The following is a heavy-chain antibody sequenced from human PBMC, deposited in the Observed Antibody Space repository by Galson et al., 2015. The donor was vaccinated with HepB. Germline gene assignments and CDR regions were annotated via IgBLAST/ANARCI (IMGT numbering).Heavy chain of an antibody. CDR1: GFTFSGPA. J-gene: IGHJ6*02. D-gene: IGHD3-10*01. Sequence: SLRLSCAASGFTFSGPAMHWVRQASGKGLEWVGRIRSKANSYATAYAASVKGRFTISRDDSKNTAYLQMNSLKTEDTAVYYCTRQRADYYGSGKTYYGMDVWGQGTTVTVSS. CDR2: IRSKANSYAT. V-gene: IGHV3-73*01. CDR3: TRQRADYYGSGKTYYGMDV.